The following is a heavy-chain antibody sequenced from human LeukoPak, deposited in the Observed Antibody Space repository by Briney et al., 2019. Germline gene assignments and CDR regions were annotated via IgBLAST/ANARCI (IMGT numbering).Heavy chain of an antibody. CDR2: IYSGGTT. D-gene: IGHD3-16*02. Sequence: GGSLRLSCAASGFTFSDYAMAWVRQAPGKGLEWVSVIYSGGTTHYAGSVKGRFTISRDNSKNTVHLQMNSLSAEDTAVYYCARVLTLSGGAFDLWGQGTMVTVSP. J-gene: IGHJ3*01. CDR3: ARVLTLSGGAFDL. CDR1: GFTFSDYA. V-gene: IGHV3-53*01.